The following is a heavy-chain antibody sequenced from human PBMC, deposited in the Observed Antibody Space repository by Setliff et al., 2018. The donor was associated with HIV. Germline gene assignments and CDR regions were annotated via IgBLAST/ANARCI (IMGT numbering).Heavy chain of an antibody. D-gene: IGHD3-22*01. Sequence: GASVKVSCKASGYTFTSYGISWVRQAPGQGLEWMGWISAYNGNTNYAQKLQGRVTMTTDTSTSTASMELRSLTSDDTAVYYCARHQAHYYGSSGYNPNWYFDLWGRGTLVTVSS. CDR3: ARHQAHYYGSSGYNPNWYFDL. CDR1: GYTFTSYG. CDR2: ISAYNGNT. V-gene: IGHV1-18*01. J-gene: IGHJ2*01.